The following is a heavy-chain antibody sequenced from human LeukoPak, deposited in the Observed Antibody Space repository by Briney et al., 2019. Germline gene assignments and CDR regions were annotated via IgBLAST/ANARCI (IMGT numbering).Heavy chain of an antibody. Sequence: GESLKISCKGSGYSFTNYWIGWVRQMPGKGLEWMGVIYPGDSDTRYSPSFQGQVTISADKSISTAYLQWSSLKASDTAMYCCARRWSLSSSSVDYWGQGTLVSVSS. J-gene: IGHJ4*02. CDR2: IYPGDSDT. CDR3: ARRWSLSSSSVDY. V-gene: IGHV5-51*01. D-gene: IGHD6-6*01. CDR1: GYSFTNYW.